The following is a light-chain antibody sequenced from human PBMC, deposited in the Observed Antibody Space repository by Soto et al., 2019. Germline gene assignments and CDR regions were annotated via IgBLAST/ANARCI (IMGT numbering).Light chain of an antibody. J-gene: IGKJ4*01. CDR1: QSVSSSS. Sequence: ELVLTQSPGTLSLSPGERATLSCRASQSVSSSSLAWYQQKPXXAXRLLMYGVSTRDTGIPDRFSGSGAGTDFTLTISRLEPEDFGLYYCQQRSNWPSVTFGGGTKVDIK. CDR3: QQRSNWPSVT. CDR2: GVS. V-gene: IGKV3D-20*02.